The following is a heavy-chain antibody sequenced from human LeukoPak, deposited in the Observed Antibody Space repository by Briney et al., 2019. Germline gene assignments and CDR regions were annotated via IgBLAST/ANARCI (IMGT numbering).Heavy chain of an antibody. CDR3: ARAPQVSC. V-gene: IGHV3-23*01. J-gene: IGHJ4*02. D-gene: IGHD1-14*01. CDR2: VSGSGDNT. CDR1: GFTFSNLA. Sequence: GGSLRLSCAASGFTFSNLAMSWVRQAPGKGLEWVSGVSGSGDNTYYADSAKGRFTISRDNSKNTMSLHMNSLRAEDTAIYYCARAPQVSCWGQGALVTVSS.